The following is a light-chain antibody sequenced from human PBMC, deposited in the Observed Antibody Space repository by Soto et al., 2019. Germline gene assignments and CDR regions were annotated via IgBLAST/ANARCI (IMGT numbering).Light chain of an antibody. Sequence: QSVLTQPASVSGSPGQSITISCTGTSSDVGGYDYVSWYQHFPGKAPKLIIYEVSNRPSGVSNRFSGSKSGNTASLTISGLQAEDEADYYCCSYAGSSTLVFGGGTKLTVL. CDR1: SSDVGGYDY. CDR3: CSYAGSSTLV. V-gene: IGLV2-23*02. CDR2: EVS. J-gene: IGLJ2*01.